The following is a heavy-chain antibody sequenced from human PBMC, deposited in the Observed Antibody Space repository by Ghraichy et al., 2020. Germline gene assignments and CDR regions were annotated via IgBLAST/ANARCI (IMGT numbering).Heavy chain of an antibody. D-gene: IGHD1-26*01. CDR3: AKFTGGTYSPSDY. V-gene: IGHV3-23*01. Sequence: GESLNISCAASGFSFSSYAMSWVRQAPGKGLEWVSAISGSGDSTYYAGSVQGRFTISRDNSKNTLSLQMNSLRTEDTAVYYCAKFTGGTYSPSDYWGQGTLVTVSS. CDR1: GFSFSSYA. CDR2: ISGSGDST. J-gene: IGHJ4*02.